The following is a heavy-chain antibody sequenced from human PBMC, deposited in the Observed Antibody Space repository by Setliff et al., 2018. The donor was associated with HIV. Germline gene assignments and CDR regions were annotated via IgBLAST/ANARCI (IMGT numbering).Heavy chain of an antibody. J-gene: IGHJ3*02. CDR2: ISYDGTNS. CDR1: GFTFSSYA. V-gene: IGHV3-30*03. CDR3: ARRRTPTASGPDALDI. Sequence: PGGSLRLSCIGSGFTFSSYAMHWVRQAPGKGLEWVTTISYDGTNSYSADSVKGRFTISRDNAKNSLYLQMNSLRAEDTAVYYCARRRTPTASGPDALDIWGQGTMVTVSS. D-gene: IGHD3-3*01.